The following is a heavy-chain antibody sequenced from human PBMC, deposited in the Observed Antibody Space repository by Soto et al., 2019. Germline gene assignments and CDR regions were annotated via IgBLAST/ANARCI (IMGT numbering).Heavy chain of an antibody. CDR1: GYTFTTYY. V-gene: IGHV1-46*03. D-gene: IGHD1-1*01. Sequence: ASVKVSCKASGYTFTTYYIHWVRQAPGQGLEWMGIINPSGGSTSYAQKFQGRVTMTRDTSTSTVYMELSSLRSEDTAVYYCARATGTSWFDPWGQGTLVTVSS. CDR2: INPSGGST. CDR3: ARATGTSWFDP. J-gene: IGHJ5*02.